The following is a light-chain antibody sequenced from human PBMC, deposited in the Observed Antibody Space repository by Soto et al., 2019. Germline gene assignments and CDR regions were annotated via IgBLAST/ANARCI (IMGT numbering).Light chain of an antibody. J-gene: IGKJ1*01. CDR1: QSISNW. Sequence: EIQMTQSPATVSASIGDRATLSCRASQSISNWLAWYQLKPGQAPKLLIHGASSRDTGIPARFSGSASGTEFTLTISSLQSEDFAAYFCQQYSNYSWTFGQGTKVDIK. CDR3: QQYSNYSWT. CDR2: GAS. V-gene: IGKV3-15*01.